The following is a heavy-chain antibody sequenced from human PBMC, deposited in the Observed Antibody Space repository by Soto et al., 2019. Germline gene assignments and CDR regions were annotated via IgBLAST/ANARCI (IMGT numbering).Heavy chain of an antibody. J-gene: IGHJ6*02. Sequence: GGSLRLSCAASGFTFSSYGMHWVRQAPGKGLEWVAVISYDGSNKYYADSVKGRFTISRDNSKNTLYLQMNSLRAEDTAVYYCAKDPGGYSYGPSPPYGMDVWGQGTTVTVSS. D-gene: IGHD5-18*01. CDR1: GFTFSSYG. CDR2: ISYDGSNK. V-gene: IGHV3-30*18. CDR3: AKDPGGYSYGPSPPYGMDV.